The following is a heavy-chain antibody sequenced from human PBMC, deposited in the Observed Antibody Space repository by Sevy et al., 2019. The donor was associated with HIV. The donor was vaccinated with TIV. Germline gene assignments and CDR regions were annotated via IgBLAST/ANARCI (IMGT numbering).Heavy chain of an antibody. V-gene: IGHV5-51*01. CDR1: GYSFTSYW. CDR3: ARERGIESYNPTQDAFDI. CDR2: IYPGDSDT. D-gene: IGHD6-13*01. Sequence: GESLKISCKGSGYSFTSYWIGWVRQMPGKGLEWMGIIYPGDSDTRYSPSFQGQVTISADKSISTAYLQWSRLKASDTAMYFCARERGIESYNPTQDAFDIWGQGTMVTVSS. J-gene: IGHJ3*02.